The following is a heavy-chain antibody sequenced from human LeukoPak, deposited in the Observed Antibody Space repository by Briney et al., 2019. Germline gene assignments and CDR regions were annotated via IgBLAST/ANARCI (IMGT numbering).Heavy chain of an antibody. V-gene: IGHV3-21*01. Sequence: GGSLRLSCAASGFTFSSYWMRWVRQAPGKGLEWVSSISSSSSYIYYADSVKGRFTISRDNAKNSLYLQMNSLRAEDTAVYYCAREVGEDVVVAATWSYYYYGMDVWGQGTTVTVSS. CDR2: ISSSSSYI. CDR3: AREVGEDVVVAATWSYYYYGMDV. D-gene: IGHD2-15*01. CDR1: GFTFSSYW. J-gene: IGHJ6*02.